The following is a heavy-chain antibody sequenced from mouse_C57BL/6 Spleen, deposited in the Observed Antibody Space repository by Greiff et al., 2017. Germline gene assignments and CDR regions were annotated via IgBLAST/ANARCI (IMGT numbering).Heavy chain of an antibody. J-gene: IGHJ2*01. CDR1: GYAFTNYL. V-gene: IGHV1-54*01. Sequence: VQLQQSGAELVRPGTSVKVSCKASGYAFTNYLIEWVKQRPGQGLEWIGVINPGSGGTNYNEKFKGKATLTAYKSSSTAYMQLSRLTFEDSAVYFCARNPPYYGTYYFDDWGQGTTLTVSS. CDR2: INPGSGGT. D-gene: IGHD1-1*01. CDR3: ARNPPYYGTYYFDD.